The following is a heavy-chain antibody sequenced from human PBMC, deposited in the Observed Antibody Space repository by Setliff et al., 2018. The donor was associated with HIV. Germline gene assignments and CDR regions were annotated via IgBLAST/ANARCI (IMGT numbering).Heavy chain of an antibody. J-gene: IGHJ4*02. CDR1: DDSFSNYD. CDR2: ISSSGTT. Sequence: SETLSLTCVVSDDSFSNYDWTWIRQSPGKALEWIGYISSSGTTNYNPSLRSRVTISMETSNTRFSLWLRSATAADTATYFCARLGRAIDDGGSSLRLDFWGQGMLVTVS. V-gene: IGHV4-4*09. D-gene: IGHD2-21*01. CDR3: ARLGRAIDDGGSSLRLDF.